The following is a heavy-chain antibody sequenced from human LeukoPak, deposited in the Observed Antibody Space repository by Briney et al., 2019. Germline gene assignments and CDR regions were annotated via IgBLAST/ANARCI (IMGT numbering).Heavy chain of an antibody. D-gene: IGHD3-9*01. CDR2: IIPILGIA. Sequence: ASVKVSCKASGGTFSSYAISWVRQAPGHGLEWMGRIIPILGIANYAQKFQGRVTITADKSTSTAYMELSSLRSEDTAVYYCARDVYDILTGYPSNWFDPWGQGTLVTVSS. V-gene: IGHV1-69*04. CDR1: GGTFSSYA. J-gene: IGHJ5*02. CDR3: ARDVYDILTGYPSNWFDP.